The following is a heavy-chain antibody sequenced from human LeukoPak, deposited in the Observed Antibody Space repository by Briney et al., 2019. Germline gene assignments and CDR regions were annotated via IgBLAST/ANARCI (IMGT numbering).Heavy chain of an antibody. D-gene: IGHD3-22*01. CDR1: GGSISSSSYY. J-gene: IGHJ6*03. CDR3: ARPHYYDSSGSYYIDV. CDR2: IYYSGTT. Sequence: PSETLSLTCTVSGGSISSSSYYWGWIRQPPGTGLEWLGSIYYSGTTYYNPSLKSRVTISVDTSKNQFSLKLSSVTAADTAVYYCARPHYYDSSGSYYIDVWGKGTTVIISS. V-gene: IGHV4-39*01.